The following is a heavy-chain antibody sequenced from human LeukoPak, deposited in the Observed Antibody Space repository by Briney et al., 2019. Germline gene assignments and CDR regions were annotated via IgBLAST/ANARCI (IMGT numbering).Heavy chain of an antibody. CDR3: ARYTMIVVVISPRYYFDY. Sequence: GGSLRLSCTASGFIFADYAMSWFRQAPGKGLEWVGFIRSRAYGGTTDYAASVNGRFTISRDDSNSIAYLQMNSLRAEDTAVYYCARYTMIVVVISPRYYFDYWGQGTLVTVSS. V-gene: IGHV3-49*03. CDR2: IRSRAYGGTT. J-gene: IGHJ4*02. D-gene: IGHD3-22*01. CDR1: GFIFADYA.